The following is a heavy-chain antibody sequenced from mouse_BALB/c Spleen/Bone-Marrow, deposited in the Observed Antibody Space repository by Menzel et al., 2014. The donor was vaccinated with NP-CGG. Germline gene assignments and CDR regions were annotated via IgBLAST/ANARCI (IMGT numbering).Heavy chain of an antibody. CDR3: ARPKGFALDY. CDR1: GYTFTDYT. V-gene: IGHV1-4*01. CDR2: VNPRSGYA. Sequence: QVQLQQPGAELASPGASVKVSCKASGYTFTDYTIQWVKQRPGQGLEWIGYVNPRSGYANYNQKFKDKATLTADKSSSTAFMQLSSLTSEDSAVYYCARPKGFALDYWGQGTALTVSS. J-gene: IGHJ2*01.